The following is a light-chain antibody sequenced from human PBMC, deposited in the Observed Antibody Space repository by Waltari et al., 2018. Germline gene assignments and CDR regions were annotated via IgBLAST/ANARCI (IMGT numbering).Light chain of an antibody. V-gene: IGKV1-12*01. J-gene: IGKJ4*01. CDR1: QGISTW. Sequence: DIQMTQSPSSVSASVGDRVTITCRASQGISTWLAWDQQKPGKAPKLLIYAASSLQSGVSSRFSGSGSGTDFTLTISSLQPEDFATYFCQQANSFPLFGGGTKVEIK. CDR3: QQANSFPL. CDR2: AAS.